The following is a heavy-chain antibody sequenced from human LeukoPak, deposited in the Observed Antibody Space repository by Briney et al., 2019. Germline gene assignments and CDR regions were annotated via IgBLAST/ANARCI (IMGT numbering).Heavy chain of an antibody. J-gene: IGHJ4*02. CDR1: AFTFSNVW. Sequence: PGGSLRLSCAASAFTFSNVWMSWVRQAPGKGLEWVGRIRSKTDGGKTDYAAPVKGRFTISRDDSKNTLYLQMDSLKTEDTAVYYCARDFAVAGTELDYWGQGTLVTVSS. CDR2: IRSKTDGGKT. V-gene: IGHV3-15*01. D-gene: IGHD6-19*01. CDR3: ARDFAVAGTELDY.